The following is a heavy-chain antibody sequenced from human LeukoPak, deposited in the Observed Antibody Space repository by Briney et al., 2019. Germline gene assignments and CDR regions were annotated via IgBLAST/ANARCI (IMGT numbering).Heavy chain of an antibody. CDR1: GYTFTSYG. D-gene: IGHD6-13*01. Sequence: ASVKVSCKASGYTFTSYGISWVRQAPGQGLEWMGWISAYNGNTNYAQKLQGRVTMTTDTSTSTAYMELRSLRSDDTAVYYCARVPTSSSWFAFDIWGQGTMVTVSS. V-gene: IGHV1-18*01. CDR3: ARVPTSSSWFAFDI. J-gene: IGHJ3*02. CDR2: ISAYNGNT.